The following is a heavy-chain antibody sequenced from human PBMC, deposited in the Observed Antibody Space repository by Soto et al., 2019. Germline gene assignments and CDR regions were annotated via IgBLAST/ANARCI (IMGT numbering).Heavy chain of an antibody. Sequence: EVQLLESGGGLVQPGGSLRLSCSASGIILTNYAMSWVRQAPGKGLEWVSGINDSGDDTYHADSVKGRFTISRDNSKNTLYRQMTSLRAEDTAIYFCANEQLERHFGSDYWGRGSLVTVSS. CDR1: GIILTNYA. J-gene: IGHJ4*02. D-gene: IGHD1-1*01. CDR3: ANEQLERHFGSDY. V-gene: IGHV3-23*01. CDR2: INDSGDDT.